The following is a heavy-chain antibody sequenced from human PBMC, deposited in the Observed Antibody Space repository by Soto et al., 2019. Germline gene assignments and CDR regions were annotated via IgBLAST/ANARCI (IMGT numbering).Heavy chain of an antibody. CDR2: IKYDGSEE. J-gene: IGHJ4*02. CDR3: VTDLNWQGH. CDR1: GFSFSSVW. V-gene: IGHV3-7*01. Sequence: GASLRLSCVVSGFSFSSVWMTWVRQAPVKGLECVANIKYDGSEEYYVDSVKGRFTISRDNAKNSLYLQMNSLRDEDSAVYYCVTDLNWQGHWGQGT.